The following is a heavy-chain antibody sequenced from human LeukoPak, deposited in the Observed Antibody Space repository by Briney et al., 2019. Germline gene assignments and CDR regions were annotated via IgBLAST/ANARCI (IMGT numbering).Heavy chain of an antibody. CDR2: IYSGGST. CDR3: ARALKGWLFIDY. CDR1: GFNFNDYD. Sequence: PGGSLRLSCAGSGFNFNDYDMQWVRQAPGKGLEWVSVIYSGGSTYYADSVKGRFTISRDNSKNTLYLQMNSLRAEDTAVYYCARALKGWLFIDYWGQGTLVTVSS. J-gene: IGHJ4*02. V-gene: IGHV3-66*02. D-gene: IGHD3-9*01.